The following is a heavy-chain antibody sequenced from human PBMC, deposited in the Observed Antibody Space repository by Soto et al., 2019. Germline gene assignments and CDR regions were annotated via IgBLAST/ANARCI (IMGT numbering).Heavy chain of an antibody. J-gene: IGHJ4*02. V-gene: IGHV4-38-2*01. CDR1: GYSITNGYY. D-gene: IGHD3-3*02. CDR2: IYHSGNT. Sequence: SETLSLTCAVSGYSITNGYYWGWIRQPPGKGLEWIGSIYHSGNTYYNPSLKSRVTLSIDTSKNQFSLKLRSVTAADTAMYYCARVKLAGRGSFHDWGQGTLVTVS. CDR3: ARVKLAGRGSFHD.